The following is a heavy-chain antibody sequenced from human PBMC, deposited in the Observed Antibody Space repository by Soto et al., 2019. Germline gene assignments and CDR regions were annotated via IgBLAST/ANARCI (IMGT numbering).Heavy chain of an antibody. CDR2: LYDVDGS. D-gene: IGHD1-1*01. J-gene: IGHJ3*01. Sequence: DVQLVESGGGLIQPGESLRLSCAAFGLTISGKKYVAWVRQAPGKGLEWVSALYDVDGSFYADSVTGRFTTSSDRPKTTVYLQMNDLRPEDTAVYYCATWHEREHAFDVWGQGTTVTISS. V-gene: IGHV3-53*01. CDR1: GLTISGKKY. CDR3: ATWHEREHAFDV.